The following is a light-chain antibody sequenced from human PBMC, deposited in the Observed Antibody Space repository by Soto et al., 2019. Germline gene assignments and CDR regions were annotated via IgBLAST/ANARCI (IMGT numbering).Light chain of an antibody. CDR1: QSVSSY. V-gene: IGKV3-11*01. CDR2: EAS. J-gene: IGKJ4*01. CDR3: QQRSNRLT. Sequence: EIVLTQSPATLSLSPGERATLSCRASQSVSSYLAWYQQKPGQAPRLLIYEASSRVTGIPARFSGSGSGTDSTLTISSLEPEDFAVYYCQQRSNRLTFGGGTKVDIK.